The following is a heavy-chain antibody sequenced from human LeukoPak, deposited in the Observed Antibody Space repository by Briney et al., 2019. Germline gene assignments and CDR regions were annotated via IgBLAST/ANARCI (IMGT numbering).Heavy chain of an antibody. CDR1: GFTFSSYS. Sequence: GGSLRLSCAASGFTFSSYSMNWVRQAPGKGLEWVSSISSSSSYIYYADSVKGRFTISRDNAKNSLYLQMNSLRAEDTAVYYCARDSRTRSYSSGWSRWFDPWGQGTLVTVSS. J-gene: IGHJ5*02. D-gene: IGHD6-19*01. CDR3: ARDSRTRSYSSGWSRWFDP. CDR2: ISSSSSYI. V-gene: IGHV3-21*01.